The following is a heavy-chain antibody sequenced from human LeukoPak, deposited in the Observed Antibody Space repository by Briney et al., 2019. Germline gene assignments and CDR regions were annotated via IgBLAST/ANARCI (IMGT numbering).Heavy chain of an antibody. CDR1: GFTFSDYY. CDR2: ISNSAYTI. J-gene: IGHJ4*02. Sequence: PGGSLRLSCAASGFTFSDYYMTWIRQAPGKGLEWISHISNSAYTIYYADSVKGRFTISRDNANNSLYLQMNSLRAEDTAVYYCARDRRSPRSAYDWGRLDFWGQGSLVTVSS. CDR3: ARDRRSPRSAYDWGRLDF. D-gene: IGHD5-12*01. V-gene: IGHV3-11*01.